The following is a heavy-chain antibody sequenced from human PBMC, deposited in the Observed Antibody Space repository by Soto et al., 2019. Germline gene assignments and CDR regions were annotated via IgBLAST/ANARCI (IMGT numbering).Heavy chain of an antibody. CDR3: ARVGYCSSTSCYDAFDS. D-gene: IGHD2-2*01. CDR2: MNPNSGNT. Sequence: GASVKVSCKASGYTFTSYDINWVRQATGQGLEWMGWMNPNSGNTGYAQKFQGRVTMTRNTSISTAYMELSSLRSEDTAVYYCARVGYCSSTSCYDAFDSWGQGTMVTVSS. V-gene: IGHV1-8*01. J-gene: IGHJ3*02. CDR1: GYTFTSYD.